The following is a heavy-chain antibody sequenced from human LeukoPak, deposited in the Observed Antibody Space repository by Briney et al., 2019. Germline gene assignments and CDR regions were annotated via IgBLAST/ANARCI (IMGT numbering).Heavy chain of an antibody. CDR2: INLDGSER. D-gene: IGHD6-19*01. CDR1: GFTFSGHS. CDR3: ARGGIQVSGIDEFDY. J-gene: IGHJ4*02. V-gene: IGHV3-7*04. Sequence: GGSLRLSCAASGFTFSGHSMTWVRQAPGKGLEWVANINLDGSERFYVDFVKGRFTISRDNADNSMYLQMNSLRAEDTAVYYCARGGIQVSGIDEFDYWGQGTLVTVSS.